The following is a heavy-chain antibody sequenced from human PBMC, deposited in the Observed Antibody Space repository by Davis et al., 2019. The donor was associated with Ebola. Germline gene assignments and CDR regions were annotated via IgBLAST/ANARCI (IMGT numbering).Heavy chain of an antibody. Sequence: GESLKISCAASGFTFSSYAMSWVRQAPGKGLEWVSAISGLGGTTYYADSVKGRFTISRDNSKNTLYLQINSLRAEDTAVYYCAKGAVAGTGWSDYWGQGTLVTVSS. D-gene: IGHD6-19*01. CDR2: ISGLGGTT. J-gene: IGHJ4*02. V-gene: IGHV3-23*01. CDR3: AKGAVAGTGWSDY. CDR1: GFTFSSYA.